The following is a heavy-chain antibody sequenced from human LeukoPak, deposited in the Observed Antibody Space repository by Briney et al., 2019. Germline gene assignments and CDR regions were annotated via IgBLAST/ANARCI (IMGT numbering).Heavy chain of an antibody. V-gene: IGHV4-59*02. CDR2: IYNRGST. Sequence: PSETLSLTCIGSDDSVNTYYCSWIRQAPGKGLEWIGYIYNRGSTKYNPSLKSRATISVDTSKNQFSLKLTSVTAADTAVYYCAMSNTARRPFFDPWGQGTLVTVSS. CDR1: DDSVNTYY. J-gene: IGHJ5*02. D-gene: IGHD4-11*01. CDR3: AMSNTARRPFFDP.